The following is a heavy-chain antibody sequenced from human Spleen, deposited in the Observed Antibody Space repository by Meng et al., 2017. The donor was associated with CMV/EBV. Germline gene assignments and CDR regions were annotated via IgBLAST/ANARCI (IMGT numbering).Heavy chain of an antibody. CDR1: GGSFSGYY. CDR3: ARSRDYSSLTDY. V-gene: IGHV4-34*01. D-gene: IGHD6-13*01. Sequence: QVQLQPLGAGLLKPSETLSLTCAVYGGSFSGYYWSWIRQPPGKGLEWIGEINHSGSTNYNPSLKSRVTISVDTSKNQFSLKLSSVTAADTAVYYCARSRDYSSLTDYWGQGTLVTVSS. CDR2: INHSGST. J-gene: IGHJ4*02.